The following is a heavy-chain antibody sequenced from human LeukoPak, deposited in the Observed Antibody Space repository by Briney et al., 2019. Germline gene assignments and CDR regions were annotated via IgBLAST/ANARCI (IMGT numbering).Heavy chain of an antibody. Sequence: GASVKVSCKASGYTFTGYYMHWVRQAPGEGLEGMGRINPNRGGTNYAQKFQGRETMNRDRYNRRAYMEVSRLRSDDTAVYYCARVPSIAAAPYYMDVWGKGTTVTVSS. CDR2: INPNRGGT. V-gene: IGHV1-2*06. CDR3: ARVPSIAAAPYYMDV. J-gene: IGHJ6*03. CDR1: GYTFTGYY. D-gene: IGHD6-13*01.